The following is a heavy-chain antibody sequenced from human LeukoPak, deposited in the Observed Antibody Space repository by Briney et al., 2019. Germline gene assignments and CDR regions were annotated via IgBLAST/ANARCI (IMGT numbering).Heavy chain of an antibody. CDR3: ARDHDYYYDSSAPAGDAFDI. V-gene: IGHV4-59*12. Sequence: SETLSLTCTVSGGSISSYYWSWIRQPPGKGLEWIGYIYYSGSTYYNPSLKSRVTISVDTSKNQFSLKLSSVTAADTAVYYCARDHDYYYDSSAPAGDAFDIWGQGTKVTVSS. CDR2: IYYSGST. J-gene: IGHJ3*02. CDR1: GGSISSYY. D-gene: IGHD3-22*01.